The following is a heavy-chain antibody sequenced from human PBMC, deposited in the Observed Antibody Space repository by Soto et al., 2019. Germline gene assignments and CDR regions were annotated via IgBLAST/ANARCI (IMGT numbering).Heavy chain of an antibody. V-gene: IGHV4-59*08. Sequence: ETLSLTCTVSGGSISSYYWSWIRQPPGKGLEWIGYIYYSGSTNYNPSLKSRVTISVDTSKNQFSLKLSSVTAADTAVYYCARSMTTVVTLDYWGQGTLVTVS. J-gene: IGHJ4*02. CDR3: ARSMTTVVTLDY. CDR2: IYYSGST. CDR1: GGSISSYY. D-gene: IGHD4-17*01.